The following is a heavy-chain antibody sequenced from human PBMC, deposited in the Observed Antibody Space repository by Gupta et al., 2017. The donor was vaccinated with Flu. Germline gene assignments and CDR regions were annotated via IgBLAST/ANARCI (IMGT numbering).Heavy chain of an antibody. CDR3: ARDLFYDSSAYYHDVFDV. J-gene: IGHJ3*01. Sequence: QVQLVQSGAEVKKPGASVKVSCKASGYTFTQYGISWVRQAPGQGLEWMGWINGYNGNTYYAQRFQGRVTMTTDTSTSTAYMELRSLRSDDTAVYYCARDLFYDSSAYYHDVFDVWGQGTMVTVSS. D-gene: IGHD3-22*01. CDR1: GYTFTQYG. CDR2: INGYNGNT. V-gene: IGHV1-18*01.